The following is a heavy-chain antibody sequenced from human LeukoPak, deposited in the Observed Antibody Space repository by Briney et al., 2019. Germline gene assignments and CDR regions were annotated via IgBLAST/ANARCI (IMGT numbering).Heavy chain of an antibody. J-gene: IGHJ4*02. CDR1: GGSFSGYY. D-gene: IGHD3-22*01. Sequence: PSETLSLTCAVYGGSFSGYYWSWIRQPPGKGLEWIGEINHSGSTNYNPSLKSRVTISVDTSKNQFSLKLSSVTAADTAVYYCARGARGYYYDSSGYYPLDYWSQGTLVTVSS. CDR3: ARGARGYYYDSSGYYPLDY. V-gene: IGHV4-34*01. CDR2: INHSGST.